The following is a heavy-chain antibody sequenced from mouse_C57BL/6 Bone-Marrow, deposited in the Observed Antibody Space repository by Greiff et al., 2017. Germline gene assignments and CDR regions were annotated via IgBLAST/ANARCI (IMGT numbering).Heavy chain of an antibody. J-gene: IGHJ4*01. CDR2: IYPGDGDT. D-gene: IGHD2-2*01. CDR3: ARIHGNDAMDY. V-gene: IGHV1-80*01. CDR1: GYAFSSYW. Sequence: QVQLKESGAELVKPGASVKISCKASGYAFSSYWMNWVKQRPGKGLEWIGQIYPGDGDTNYNGRFKGKATLTADKSSSTAYMQLSSLTSEDSAVYFCARIHGNDAMDYWGQGTSVTVSS.